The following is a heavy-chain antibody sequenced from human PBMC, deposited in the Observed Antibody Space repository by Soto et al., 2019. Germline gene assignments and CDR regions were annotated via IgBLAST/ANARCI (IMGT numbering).Heavy chain of an antibody. V-gene: IGHV1-69*13. CDR1: GYTFSSYA. CDR3: ARSQGSSTSLEIYYYYYYGMDV. Sequence: SVKVSCKASGYTFSSYAISWVRQAPGQGLEWMGGIIPISGTANYAQKFQGRVTITADESASTAYMELSSLRSEDTAVYYCARSQGSSTSLEIYYYYYYGMDVWGQGTTVTVSS. J-gene: IGHJ6*02. D-gene: IGHD2-2*01. CDR2: IIPISGTA.